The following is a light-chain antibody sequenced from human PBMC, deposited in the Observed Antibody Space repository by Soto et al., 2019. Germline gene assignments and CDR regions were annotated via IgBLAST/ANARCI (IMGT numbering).Light chain of an antibody. CDR1: SSKIGAGYD. J-gene: IGLJ1*01. V-gene: IGLV1-40*01. Sequence: QSVLTQPPSVSGAPGQRVTISCTGSSSKIGAGYDVHWYQQLPGTAPKLLIYGNSNRPSGVPDRFSGSKSGTSASLAITGLQAEDEADYCCQSYDSSLSSYVFGTGTKATVL. CDR2: GNS. CDR3: QSYDSSLSSYV.